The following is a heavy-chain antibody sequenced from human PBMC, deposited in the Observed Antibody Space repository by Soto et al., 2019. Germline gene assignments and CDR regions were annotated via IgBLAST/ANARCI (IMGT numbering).Heavy chain of an antibody. CDR1: GDAISNYY. D-gene: IGHD6-13*01. CDR2: IYHSGNT. V-gene: IGHV4-59*01. J-gene: IGHJ4*02. CDR3: ARDQGIASSGPFDY. Sequence: SETLSLTCTVSGDAISNYYWSWIRQAPGKGLEWIGFIYHSGNTNYNPSLKSRVTMSIDASKSQFSLKLNSVTAADTAVYHCARDQGIASSGPFDYWGPGTLVTVSP.